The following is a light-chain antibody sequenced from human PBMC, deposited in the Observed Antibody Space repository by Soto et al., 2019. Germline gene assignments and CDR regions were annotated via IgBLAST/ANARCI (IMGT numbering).Light chain of an antibody. CDR2: WAS. CDR3: QQYYNSPLT. CDR1: QSVVYSSNNKNY. V-gene: IGKV4-1*01. J-gene: IGKJ4*01. Sequence: DIEMTQSPDSVAVSLGERATINCKSSQSVVYSSNNKNYLAWYQHKQGQPPRLLIYWASTRDSGVPDRFSGSGSGTDFSITISSLQAEDVAVYFCQQYYNSPLTFGGGGEGDIK.